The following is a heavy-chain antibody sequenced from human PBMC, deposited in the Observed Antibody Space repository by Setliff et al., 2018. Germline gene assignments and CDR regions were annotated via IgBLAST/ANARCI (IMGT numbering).Heavy chain of an antibody. CDR1: GDSINSGDYF. J-gene: IGHJ5*02. D-gene: IGHD6-19*01. CDR2: ISHSGNT. V-gene: IGHV4-30-4*08. Sequence: SETLSLTCSVSGDSINSGDYFWSWIRQTPGMGLEWIGYISHSGNTYYNPSLKSRVTISADTSKNQFSLKLSSVTAADTAIYYCARTIPVANHGNWFDPWGQGTLVTVSS. CDR3: ARTIPVANHGNWFDP.